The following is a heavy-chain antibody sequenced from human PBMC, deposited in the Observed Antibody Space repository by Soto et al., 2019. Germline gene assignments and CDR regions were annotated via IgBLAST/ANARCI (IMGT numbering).Heavy chain of an antibody. D-gene: IGHD2-2*01. J-gene: IGHJ6*03. CDR1: GGSFSGYY. V-gene: IGHV4-34*01. Sequence: SETLSLTCAVYGGSFSGYYWSWIRQPPGKGLEWIGEINHSGSTNYNPSLNSRDTISVDTSKNQFSLKLSSVTAADTAVYYCARVEGPAALNYYYYYMDVWGKGTTVTVSS. CDR3: ARVEGPAALNYYYYYMDV. CDR2: INHSGST.